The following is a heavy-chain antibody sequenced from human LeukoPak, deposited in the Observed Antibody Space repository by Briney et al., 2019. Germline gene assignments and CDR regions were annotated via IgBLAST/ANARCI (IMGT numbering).Heavy chain of an antibody. CDR1: GFTFTSYW. V-gene: IGHV3-7*05. D-gene: IGHD3-22*01. Sequence: PGGSLRLSCAASGFTFTSYWMSWVRQAPGKGLEWVATIKDDGSDKYYVDSVKGRFTISRDNAKNSLYLEMNSLRADDTAVYYCARGGVTMITYWGQGTLVTVSS. CDR3: ARGGVTMITY. J-gene: IGHJ4*02. CDR2: IKDDGSDK.